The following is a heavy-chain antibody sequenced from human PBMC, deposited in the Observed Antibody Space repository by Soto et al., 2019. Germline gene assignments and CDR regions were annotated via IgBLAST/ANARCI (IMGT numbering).Heavy chain of an antibody. CDR1: GGTFSSYA. CDR3: ARDRDVEMATPDYFDY. J-gene: IGHJ4*02. Sequence: QVQLVQSGAEVKKPGSSVKVSCKASGGTFSSYAISWVRQAPGQGLEWMGGIIPIFGTANYAQKFQGRVTITADESTSTAYMELSSLRSEDTAVYYCARDRDVEMATPDYFDYWGQGTLVTVSS. V-gene: IGHV1-69*12. CDR2: IIPIFGTA. D-gene: IGHD2-15*01.